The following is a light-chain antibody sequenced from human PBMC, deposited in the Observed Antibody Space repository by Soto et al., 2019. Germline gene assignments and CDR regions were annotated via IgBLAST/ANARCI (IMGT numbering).Light chain of an antibody. V-gene: IGKV3-11*01. J-gene: IGKJ2*01. CDR1: QSVSSY. Sequence: EIVLTQSPATLSLSPGERATLSCRASQSVSSYLAWYQQKPGQAPRLLIYDASNRATGIPARFSGRGSGTDFTLTISSLEPEDFAVYYCQQRSNWPPDSTFGQGTKLEIK. CDR3: QQRSNWPPDST. CDR2: DAS.